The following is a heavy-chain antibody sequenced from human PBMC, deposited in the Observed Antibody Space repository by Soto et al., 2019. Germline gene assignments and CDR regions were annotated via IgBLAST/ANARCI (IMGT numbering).Heavy chain of an antibody. CDR1: GFTFSSYG. V-gene: IGHV3-30*18. Sequence: QVQLVESGGGVVQPGRSLRLSCAASGFTFSSYGMQWVRQAPGKGLEWVAVISYDGSNKYYADSVKGRFTISRDNSKNTLYLQMNSLRAEDTAVYYYAKDLYGYSGYYWGQGTLVTVSS. J-gene: IGHJ4*02. CDR3: AKDLYGYSGYY. CDR2: ISYDGSNK. D-gene: IGHD5-18*01.